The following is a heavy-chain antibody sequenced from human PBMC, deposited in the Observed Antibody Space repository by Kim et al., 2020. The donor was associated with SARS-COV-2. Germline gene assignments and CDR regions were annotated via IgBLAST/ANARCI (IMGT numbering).Heavy chain of an antibody. Sequence: GESLKISCKDSGYSFTSYWISWVRQMPGKGLEWMGRIDLSDSYAKYSPSFQGHVTISADKSISTAYLQWSSLKASDTAMYYCARHGHEYSTSSYYYYGMDVWGLGTTVTVSS. CDR1: GYSFTSYW. J-gene: IGHJ6*02. V-gene: IGHV5-10-1*01. CDR2: IDLSDSYA. D-gene: IGHD6-6*01. CDR3: ARHGHEYSTSSYYYYGMDV.